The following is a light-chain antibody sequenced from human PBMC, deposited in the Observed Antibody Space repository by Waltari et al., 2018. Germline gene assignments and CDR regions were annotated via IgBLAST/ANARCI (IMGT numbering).Light chain of an antibody. CDR1: QSLVSSDGNTY. CDR3: MQGIHRPWT. J-gene: IGKJ1*01. CDR2: KVS. V-gene: IGKV2-30*01. Sequence: DVVMTQSPLFLPVTLGQPASISRRSRQSLVSSDGNTYFNWFQQRPGQTPRRLVYKVSNRDSGVPDRFIGSGSGTDFTLRISRVEAEDVGVYYCMQGIHRPWTFGQGTKVAIK.